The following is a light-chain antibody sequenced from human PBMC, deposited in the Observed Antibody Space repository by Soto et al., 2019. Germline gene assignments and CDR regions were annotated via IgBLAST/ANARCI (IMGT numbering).Light chain of an antibody. J-gene: IGKJ5*01. V-gene: IGKV3-15*01. Sequence: EIVLTQSPGTLVLSPGDRATLSCRASQSVNKAYLVWYQVKPGQAPRRLIYGISTRATGIPARFSGSGSGTEFSLTISSLQSEDFAVYYCQQYSKWPITFGQGTRLEIK. CDR3: QQYSKWPIT. CDR2: GIS. CDR1: QSVNKAY.